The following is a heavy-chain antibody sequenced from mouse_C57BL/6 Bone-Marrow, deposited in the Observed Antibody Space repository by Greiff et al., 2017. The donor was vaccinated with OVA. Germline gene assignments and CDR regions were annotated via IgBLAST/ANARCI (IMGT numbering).Heavy chain of an antibody. CDR1: GYTFTSYW. J-gene: IGHJ1*03. Sequence: QVQLQQPGAELVKPGASVKLSCKASGYTFTSYWMHWVKQRPGQGLEWIGMIHPNSGSTNYNEKFKSKATLTVDKSSSTAYMQLSSLTSEDSAVYYCSSYLFYWYFDVWGTGTTVTVSS. D-gene: IGHD6-5*01. V-gene: IGHV1-64*01. CDR2: IHPNSGST. CDR3: SSYLFYWYFDV.